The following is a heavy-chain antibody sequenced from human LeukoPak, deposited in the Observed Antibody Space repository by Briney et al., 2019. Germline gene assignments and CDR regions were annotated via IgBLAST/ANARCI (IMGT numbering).Heavy chain of an antibody. Sequence: KPGGSLRLSCAASGFTFSSYSMNWVRQAPGKGLEWVSSISSSSYIYYADSVKGRFTISRDNAKNSLYLQMNSLRAEDTAVYYCARVEVWSGYYDRDYWGQGTLVTVSS. CDR1: GFTFSSYS. V-gene: IGHV3-21*01. D-gene: IGHD3-3*01. CDR3: ARVEVWSGYYDRDY. J-gene: IGHJ4*02. CDR2: ISSSSYI.